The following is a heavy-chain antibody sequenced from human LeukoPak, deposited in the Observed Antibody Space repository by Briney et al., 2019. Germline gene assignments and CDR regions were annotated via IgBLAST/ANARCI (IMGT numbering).Heavy chain of an antibody. CDR3: AGSLGGYQTDGAFDI. Sequence: SQTLSLTCTVSGGSISSGSYYWSWIRQPAGKGLEWIGRIYTSGSTNYNPSLKSRVTISVDRSKNQFSLKLSSVTAADTAVYYCAGSLGGYQTDGAFDIWGQGTMVTVSS. V-gene: IGHV4-61*02. J-gene: IGHJ3*02. CDR1: GGSISSGSYY. CDR2: IYTSGST. D-gene: IGHD3-22*01.